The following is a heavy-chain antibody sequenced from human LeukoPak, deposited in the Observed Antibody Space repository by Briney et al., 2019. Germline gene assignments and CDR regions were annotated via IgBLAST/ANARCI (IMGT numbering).Heavy chain of an antibody. CDR3: ETRVADGDYGTLDY. J-gene: IGHJ4*02. Sequence: GGSLRLSCAASGFTVSSNYMSWVRQAPGKGLEWVSVIYSGGSTYYADSVKGRFTISRDNSKNTLYLQMDSLRAEDTAVYYCETRVADGDYGTLDYWGQGTLVTVSS. V-gene: IGHV3-66*01. D-gene: IGHD4-17*01. CDR2: IYSGGST. CDR1: GFTVSSNY.